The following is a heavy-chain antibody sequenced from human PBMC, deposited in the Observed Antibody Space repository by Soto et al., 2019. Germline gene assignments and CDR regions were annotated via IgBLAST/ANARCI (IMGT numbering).Heavy chain of an antibody. Sequence: TSVKVSCKASGYTFTNYGISWVRQAPGQGLEWMGWINVYNGNTKYAQKVQGRVTMTRDKSASTAYMEVSSLRSEDTAVYYCARAAYYYDSSGYYPGDYWGQGSLVTVSS. CDR2: INVYNGNT. D-gene: IGHD3-22*01. J-gene: IGHJ4*02. CDR3: ARAAYYYDSSGYYPGDY. CDR1: GYTFTNYG. V-gene: IGHV1-18*01.